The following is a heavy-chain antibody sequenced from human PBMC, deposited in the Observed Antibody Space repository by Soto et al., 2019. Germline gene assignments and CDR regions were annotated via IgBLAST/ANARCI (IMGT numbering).Heavy chain of an antibody. Sequence: SETLSLTCAVYGGSFSGYYWSWIRQPPGKGLEWIGEINHSGSTNYNPSLKSRVTISVDTSKNQFSLKLSSVTAADTAVYYCARGSVTFYYFDYWGQGTLVTVSS. D-gene: IGHD4-4*01. V-gene: IGHV4-34*01. CDR1: GGSFSGYY. CDR3: ARGSVTFYYFDY. CDR2: INHSGST. J-gene: IGHJ4*02.